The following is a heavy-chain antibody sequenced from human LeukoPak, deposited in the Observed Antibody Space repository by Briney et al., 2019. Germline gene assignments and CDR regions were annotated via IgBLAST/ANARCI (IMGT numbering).Heavy chain of an antibody. CDR3: AKDTGVRGVYNWFDP. CDR2: IRYDGSNK. D-gene: IGHD3-10*01. Sequence: GGSLRLSCAASGFTFRSNAMHWVRQAPGKGLEWVAFIRYDGSNKYYADSVKGRFTISRDNSKNTLYLQMNSLRAEDTAVYYCAKDTGVRGVYNWFDPWGQGTLVTVSS. V-gene: IGHV3-30*02. CDR1: GFTFRSNA. J-gene: IGHJ5*02.